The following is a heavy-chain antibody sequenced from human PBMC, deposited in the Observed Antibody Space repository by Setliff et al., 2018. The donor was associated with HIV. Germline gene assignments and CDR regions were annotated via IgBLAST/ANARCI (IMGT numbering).Heavy chain of an antibody. V-gene: IGHV4-39*07. J-gene: IGHJ6*02. CDR1: GGSISSSSYY. CDR3: ARPGSSSYYYAMDV. Sequence: PSETLSLTCNVSGGSISSSSYYWGWIRQPPGKGLEWIATIYTTERISYNPSLRSRVTISVETSQNLFSLRLRSVTAADTGVYYCARPGSSSYYYAMDVWGLGTTVTVSS. CDR2: IYTTERI. D-gene: IGHD3-10*01.